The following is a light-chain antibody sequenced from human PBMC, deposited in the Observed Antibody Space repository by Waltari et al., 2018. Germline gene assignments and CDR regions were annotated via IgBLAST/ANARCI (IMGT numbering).Light chain of an antibody. CDR2: DVS. CDR3: QQYDNLVT. J-gene: IGKJ4*01. V-gene: IGKV1-33*01. Sequence: DIQMTQSPSSLSASVGDRVTITGQASQAINNHLNWYQQKPGKAPELLIYDVSKLETGVPSRFGGSGSGTDFSFTISSLQPEDIATYYCQQYDNLVTFGGGTRV. CDR1: QAINNH.